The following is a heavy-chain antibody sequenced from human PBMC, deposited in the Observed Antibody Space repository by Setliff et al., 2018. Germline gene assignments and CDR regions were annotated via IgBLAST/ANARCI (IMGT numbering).Heavy chain of an antibody. CDR3: VRTTRSTGFYGQGVAYYMDV. D-gene: IGHD2-8*02. J-gene: IGHJ6*03. V-gene: IGHV4-59*01. CDR2: VYYSGTA. CDR1: GGSFTPYY. Sequence: PSETLSLTCTVSGGSFTPYYWSWIRQPPGKGLEWIGYVYYSGTAYYNPSLKSRVSMSLDTSKNQFSLNLQSVTPADAAVYYCVRTTRSTGFYGQGVAYYMDVWDKGTTVTVSS.